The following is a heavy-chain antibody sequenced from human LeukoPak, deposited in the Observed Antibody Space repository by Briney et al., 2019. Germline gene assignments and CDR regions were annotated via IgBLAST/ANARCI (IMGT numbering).Heavy chain of an antibody. Sequence: PPGGSLRLSCAASGFTFSSYAMSWVRQAPGKGLEWVSAISGSGGSTYYADSVKGRFTISRDNAQNSLYLQMNSLRAEDTAVYYCTRGSYGDYEYWGQGTLVTVSS. CDR2: ISGSGGST. V-gene: IGHV3-23*01. CDR3: TRGSYGDYEY. J-gene: IGHJ4*02. CDR1: GFTFSSYA. D-gene: IGHD4-17*01.